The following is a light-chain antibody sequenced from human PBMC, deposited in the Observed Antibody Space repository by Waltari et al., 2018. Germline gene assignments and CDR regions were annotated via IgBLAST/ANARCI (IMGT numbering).Light chain of an antibody. CDR1: GSDVGGYNY. V-gene: IGLV2-14*01. CDR2: DVS. CDR3: SSYTSSSRDV. J-gene: IGLJ1*01. Sequence: QSALTQPASVSGSPGQSITISCPGTGSDVGGYNYVSWYQQHPGKAPKLMIYDVSKRPSGVSNRFSGSKSGNTASLTISGLQAEDEADYYCSSYTSSSRDVFGTGTKVTVL.